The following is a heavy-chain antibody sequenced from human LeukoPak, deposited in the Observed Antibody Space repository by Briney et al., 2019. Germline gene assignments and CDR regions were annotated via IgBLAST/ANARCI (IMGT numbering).Heavy chain of an antibody. D-gene: IGHD4-23*01. CDR2: ISTGSSTT. CDR1: GFTFSSYA. V-gene: IGHV3-48*02. J-gene: IGHJ4*02. CDR3: ARVAAGYSVNYFDY. Sequence: GGSLRLSCAASGFTFSSYAMSWARQAPGKGLEWVSYISTGSSTTYYADSVKGRFTISRDNVENSLYLQMNSLRDEDTAVYYCARVAAGYSVNYFDYWGQGTLVTVSS.